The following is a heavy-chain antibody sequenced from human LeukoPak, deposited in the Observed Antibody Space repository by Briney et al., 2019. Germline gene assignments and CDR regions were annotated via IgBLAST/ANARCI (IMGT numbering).Heavy chain of an antibody. Sequence: PGGSLRLSCAASGFTFSTYTMSWVRQAPGKGLEWVSAISGSGGNTYYADSVKGRFTISRDNSKNTLYLQMDSLRADDTAVYYCAKAAFSRTSYFDYWGLGTLVTASS. D-gene: IGHD3-3*02. CDR3: AKAAFSRTSYFDY. J-gene: IGHJ4*02. CDR2: ISGSGGNT. V-gene: IGHV3-23*01. CDR1: GFTFSTYT.